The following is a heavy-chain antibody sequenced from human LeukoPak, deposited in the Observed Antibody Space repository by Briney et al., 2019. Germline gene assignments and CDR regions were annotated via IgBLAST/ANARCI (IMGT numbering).Heavy chain of an antibody. J-gene: IGHJ5*02. CDR2: ISSSSSYI. CDR1: GLTFSSYS. Sequence: GGSLRLSCAASGLTFSSYSMNWVRQAPGKGLEWVSSISSSSSYIYYADSVKGRFTISRDDAKNSLYLQMNSLRAEDTAVYYCARDRSGPGGFDPWGQGTLVTVSS. V-gene: IGHV3-21*01. CDR3: ARDRSGPGGFDP. D-gene: IGHD6-19*01.